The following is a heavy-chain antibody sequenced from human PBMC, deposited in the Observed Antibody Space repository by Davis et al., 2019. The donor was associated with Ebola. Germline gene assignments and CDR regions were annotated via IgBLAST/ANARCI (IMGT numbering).Heavy chain of an antibody. Sequence: MPSETLSPTCTVSGGSISSSTYYWGWIRQPPGKGLEWLVSIYYSGSTFYNPSLKNRVTISADTSNNQFSLKLNAVTAADTAVYYCARDQRASYFDYWGQGTLVTVSS. J-gene: IGHJ4*02. V-gene: IGHV4-39*07. CDR1: GGSISSSTYY. CDR2: IYYSGST. CDR3: ARDQRASYFDY.